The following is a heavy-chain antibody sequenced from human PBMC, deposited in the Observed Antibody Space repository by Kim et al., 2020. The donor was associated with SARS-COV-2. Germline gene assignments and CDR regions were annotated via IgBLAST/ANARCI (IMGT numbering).Heavy chain of an antibody. D-gene: IGHD6-13*01. J-gene: IGHJ6*02. Sequence: GGSLRLSCAASGFTFSDYYMSWIRQAPGKGLEWVSYISSSSSYTNYADSVKGRFTISRDNAKNSLYLQMNSLRAEDTAVYYCARDRQPGIAAAGTWGFWYYYYYYGMDVWGQGTTVTVSS. CDR2: ISSSSSYT. V-gene: IGHV3-11*05. CDR1: GFTFSDYY. CDR3: ARDRQPGIAAAGTWGFWYYYYYYGMDV.